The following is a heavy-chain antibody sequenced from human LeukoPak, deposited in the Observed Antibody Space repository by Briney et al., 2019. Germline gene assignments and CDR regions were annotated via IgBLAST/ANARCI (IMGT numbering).Heavy chain of an antibody. CDR1: GFTFRTYA. V-gene: IGHV3-23*01. CDR2: MTGSGGST. J-gene: IGHJ4*02. D-gene: IGHD6-19*01. CDR3: AKEGSGWYVDY. Sequence: PGGSLRLSCAASGFTFRTYAMSWVRQAPGKGLEWVSAMTGSGGSTYNADSGKGRFTISRDNSKDTLFLQMNSLRAEDTAVYYCAKEGSGWYVDYWGQGTLVTVSS.